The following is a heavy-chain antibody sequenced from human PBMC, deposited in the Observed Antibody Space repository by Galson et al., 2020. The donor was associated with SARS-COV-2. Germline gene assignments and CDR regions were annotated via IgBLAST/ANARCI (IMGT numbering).Heavy chain of an antibody. V-gene: IGHV4-39*07. J-gene: IGHJ4*02. CDR3: ARAERITILGVVIPGRHYFDY. Sequence: SQTLSLTCTISGGSISSRTYYWGWIRQPPGKGLEWIGSFYYSGSTYYNPSLKSRITISVDTSKNQFSLKLSSVTAADTAVYYCARAERITILGVVIPGRHYFDYWGQGILVTVSS. CDR2: FYYSGST. CDR1: GGSISSRTYY. D-gene: IGHD3-3*01.